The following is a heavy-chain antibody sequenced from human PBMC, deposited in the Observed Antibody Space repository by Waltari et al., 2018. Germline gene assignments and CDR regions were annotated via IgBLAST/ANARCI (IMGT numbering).Heavy chain of an antibody. CDR3: AKDPNHIVVVPAASNWFDP. J-gene: IGHJ5*02. CDR1: GFTFSSYA. CDR2: IRGSGGST. Sequence: EVQLLESGGGLVQPGGSLRLSCAASGFTFSSYAMSWVRQAPGKGLEWVSAIRGSGGSTYYADSVKGRFTISRDNSKNTLYLQMNSLRAEDTAVYYCAKDPNHIVVVPAASNWFDPWGQGTLVTVSS. D-gene: IGHD2-2*01. V-gene: IGHV3-23*01.